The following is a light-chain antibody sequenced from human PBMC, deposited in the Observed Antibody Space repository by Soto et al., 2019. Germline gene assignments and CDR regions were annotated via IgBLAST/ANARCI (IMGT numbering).Light chain of an antibody. V-gene: IGKV3-20*01. J-gene: IGKJ1*01. CDR2: DAS. CDR1: QSVSSSY. CDR3: QQYGSSTWT. Sequence: EIVLTQSPGTLSLSPGERATLSCRASQSVSSSYLAWYQQKPGQAPRLLIYDASSRATGIPDRFSGSGSGTDFTLTVSRLEPEHFAVYYCQQYGSSTWTFGQGTKVEIK.